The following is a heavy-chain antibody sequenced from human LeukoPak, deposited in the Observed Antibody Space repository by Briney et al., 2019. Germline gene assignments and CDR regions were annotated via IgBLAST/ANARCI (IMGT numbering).Heavy chain of an antibody. V-gene: IGHV3-66*01. CDR2: IYSGGST. CDR1: GFTVSSNY. J-gene: IGHJ4*02. Sequence: GGSLRLSCAASGFTVSSNYMSWVRLAPGKGLEWVSVIYSGGSTYYADSVKGRFTISRDNSKNTLYLQMNSLRAEDTAVYYCARDRIHNYFDYWGQGTLVTVSS. CDR3: ARDRIHNYFDY.